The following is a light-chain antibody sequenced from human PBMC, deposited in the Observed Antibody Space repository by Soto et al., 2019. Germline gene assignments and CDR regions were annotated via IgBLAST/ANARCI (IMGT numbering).Light chain of an antibody. CDR2: DVN. CDR1: NSDVGAYNY. J-gene: IGLJ2*01. Sequence: QSVLTQPASVSGSPGQSITITCTGTNSDVGAYNYVSWYQQHPGKAPKLMIYDVNNRPSGVSNRFSGSKSGNTASLTISGLQAEDEADYYCSSYRSSISVVFGGGTKLTVL. V-gene: IGLV2-14*01. CDR3: SSYRSSISVV.